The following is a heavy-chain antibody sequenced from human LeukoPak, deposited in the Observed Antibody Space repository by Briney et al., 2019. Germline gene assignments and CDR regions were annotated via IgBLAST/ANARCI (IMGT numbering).Heavy chain of an antibody. CDR3: ARNRDGLDP. Sequence: ASVTVSCKASGYTFTSHDIIWVRPATGQGLEWVGWMNLNTGNTVYAQTFQGRVTMTRDTSISTAYMELSSLTSEDTAVYYCARNRDGLDPWGQGTLVTVSS. J-gene: IGHJ5*02. CDR1: GYTFTSHD. CDR2: MNLNTGNT. V-gene: IGHV1-8*01.